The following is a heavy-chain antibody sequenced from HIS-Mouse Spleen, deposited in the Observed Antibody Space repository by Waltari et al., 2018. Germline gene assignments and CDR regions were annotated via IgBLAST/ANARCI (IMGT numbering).Heavy chain of an antibody. V-gene: IGHV4-34*01. Sequence: QVQLQQWGAGLLKPSETLSLTCAVYGGSFSGYYWSWIRQPPGKGLEWMGEINHSGSTNYNPSLKSRVTISVDTSKNQFSLKLSSVTAADTAVYYCARKGAANWLDYWGQGTLVTVSS. J-gene: IGHJ4*02. CDR2: INHSGST. CDR3: ARKGAANWLDY. CDR1: GGSFSGYY. D-gene: IGHD2-15*01.